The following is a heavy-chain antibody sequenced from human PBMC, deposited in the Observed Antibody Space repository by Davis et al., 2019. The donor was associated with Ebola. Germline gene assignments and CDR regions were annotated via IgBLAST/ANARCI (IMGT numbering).Heavy chain of an antibody. Sequence: PSETLSLTCTVSGGSISSGSYYWSWIRQPAGKGLEWIGHIYTSGSTNYNPSLKSRVTISVDTSKNQFSLKLSSVTAADTAVYYCARGKGDIVVVPAAIRVYYYMGVWGKGTTVTVSS. J-gene: IGHJ6*03. CDR2: IYTSGST. D-gene: IGHD2-2*02. CDR3: ARGKGDIVVVPAAIRVYYYMGV. CDR1: GGSISSGSYY. V-gene: IGHV4-61*09.